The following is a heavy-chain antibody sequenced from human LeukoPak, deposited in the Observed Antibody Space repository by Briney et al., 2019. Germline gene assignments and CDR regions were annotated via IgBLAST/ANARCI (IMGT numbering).Heavy chain of an antibody. J-gene: IGHJ4*02. Sequence: GRSLTLSCAASGFTFDDYGMSWVRQAPGKGLEWVSGINWNGGSTGYADSVKGRFTISRDNAKNSLYLQMNSLRAEDTALYYCARETYYYDSSGYYPNPFDYWGQGNLVTVSS. CDR2: INWNGGST. CDR3: ARETYYYDSSGYYPNPFDY. V-gene: IGHV3-20*04. CDR1: GFTFDDYG. D-gene: IGHD3-22*01.